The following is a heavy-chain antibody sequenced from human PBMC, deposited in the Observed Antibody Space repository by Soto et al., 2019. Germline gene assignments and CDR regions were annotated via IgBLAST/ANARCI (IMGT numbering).Heavy chain of an antibody. CDR2: IWYDGSNK. D-gene: IGHD6-19*01. Sequence: LSLTCAASGFTFSSYGMHWVRQAPGKGLEWVAVIWYDGSNKYYADSVKGRFTISRDNSKNTLYLQMNSLRAEDTAVYYCARDIQWLAGFDYWGQGTLVTVSS. CDR1: GFTFSSYG. V-gene: IGHV3-33*01. CDR3: ARDIQWLAGFDY. J-gene: IGHJ4*02.